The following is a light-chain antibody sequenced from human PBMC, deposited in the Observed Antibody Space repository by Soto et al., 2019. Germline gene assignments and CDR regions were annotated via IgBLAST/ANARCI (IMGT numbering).Light chain of an antibody. CDR1: QGVRDD. CDR2: SAS. V-gene: IGKV1-6*01. Sequence: IQMTQSPSSLSASVGDRVTITCRASQGVRDDVGWYQQKPGKAPKLLIYSASTLQSGVPSRFSGSGSGTVFTLTISCLQPEDFATYYCLQESNYPLTFGGGTKVEIQ. J-gene: IGKJ4*01. CDR3: LQESNYPLT.